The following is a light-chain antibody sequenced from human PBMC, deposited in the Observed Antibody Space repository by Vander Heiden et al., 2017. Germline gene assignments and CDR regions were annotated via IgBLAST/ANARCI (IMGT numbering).Light chain of an antibody. V-gene: IGLV1-40*01. CDR3: QSYDSRLSGVV. Sequence: QPVLTQPLSLSGVPGRGVTISCAGRSSAIGAGYDLLWYKQLPRTTPKLLMYGNTNRPSGVPDRFSGSKSGTSASLAITGLQAEDEADYCCQSYDSRLSGVVFGGGTKLTVL. J-gene: IGLJ2*01. CDR2: GNT. CDR1: SSAIGAGYD.